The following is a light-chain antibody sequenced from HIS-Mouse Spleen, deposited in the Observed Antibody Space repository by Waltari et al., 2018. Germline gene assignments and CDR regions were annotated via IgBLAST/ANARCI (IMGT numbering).Light chain of an antibody. J-gene: IGLJ3*02. CDR3: AAWDDSLSGV. V-gene: IGLV1-47*01. CDR2: RNN. CDR1: SSNIGSNY. Sequence: QSVLTQPPSASGTPGQRVTISCSGSSSNIGSNYLYWYQQLPGTAPKLLIYRNNQRPSGVPDRFSGSKSGTSASLAISGLRSEDGADYYCAAWDDSLSGVFGGGTKLTVL.